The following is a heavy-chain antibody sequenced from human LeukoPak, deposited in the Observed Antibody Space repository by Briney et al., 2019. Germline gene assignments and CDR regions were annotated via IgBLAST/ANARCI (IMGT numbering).Heavy chain of an antibody. CDR1: GFTFSSYA. CDR2: ISGSGGNT. J-gene: IGHJ4*02. V-gene: IGHV3-23*01. Sequence: GGSLRLSCAASGFTFSSYAMSWVRQPPGKGLEWVSGISGSGGNTYYADSVKGRFTIPRDNSKNTLYLQMNSLRAEDTAVYFCANSKYYFDYWGQGTLVTVSS. CDR3: ANSKYYFDY.